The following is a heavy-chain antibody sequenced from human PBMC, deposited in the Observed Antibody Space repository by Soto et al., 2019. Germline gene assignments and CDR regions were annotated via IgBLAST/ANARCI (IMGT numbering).Heavy chain of an antibody. CDR1: GGSISSGDYY. Sequence: SETLSLTCTVSGGSISSGDYYWSWIRQVPKKGLEWIGYIYYSGSTYYNPSLRSRVAMSVDTSKNQFSLKLSSVTAADTAIYYCAREGRLAAAGRFDYWGQGTLVTVSS. D-gene: IGHD6-13*01. J-gene: IGHJ4*02. CDR3: AREGRLAAAGRFDY. CDR2: IYYSGST. V-gene: IGHV4-31*03.